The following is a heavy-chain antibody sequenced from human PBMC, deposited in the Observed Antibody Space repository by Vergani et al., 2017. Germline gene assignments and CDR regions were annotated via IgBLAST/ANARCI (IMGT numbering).Heavy chain of an antibody. CDR2: ICHTEDT. Sequence: QVQLQESGPGLVKPPGTLSLTCAVSGDSISSNNCWTWVRQPPGKGLEWIGEICHTEDTKYSPSLKSRVTVSVDESRNLLSLRLNSVTAADTAVYYCAVRPRVNLVGGEIVTKRTFDYWSQGSLVTVSS. J-gene: IGHJ4*02. CDR3: AVRPRVNLVGGEIVTKRTFDY. CDR1: GDSISSNNC. D-gene: IGHD3-10*01. V-gene: IGHV4-4*03.